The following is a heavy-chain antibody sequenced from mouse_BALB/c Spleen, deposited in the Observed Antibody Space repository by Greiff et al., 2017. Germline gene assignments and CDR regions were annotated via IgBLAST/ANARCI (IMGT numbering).Heavy chain of an antibody. CDR2: INSDGGST. J-gene: IGHJ4*01. CDR3: ARHKYPYYAMDY. CDR1: EYEFPSHD. Sequence: DVMLVESGGGLVQPGESLKLSCESNEYEFPSHDMSWVRKTPEKRLELVAAINSDGGSTYYPDTMERRSIISRDNTKKTLYLQMSSLRSEDTALYYCARHKYPYYAMDYWGQGTSVTGSS. D-gene: IGHD5-1*01. V-gene: IGHV5-2*01.